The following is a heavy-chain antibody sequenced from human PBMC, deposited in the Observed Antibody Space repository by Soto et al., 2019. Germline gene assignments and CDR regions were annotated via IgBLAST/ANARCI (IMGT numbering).Heavy chain of an antibody. V-gene: IGHV3-48*02. CDR3: VRDHRWAFDF. Sequence: WWSLRPTSAGSVFTCSDYYMNWVRQAPGKGLEGFSYISIGSGSIFYADSVQRRFTISRDDARNSLFLQMNTLRDEDTVVYYCVRDHRWAFDFRGQGTMVNVSS. D-gene: IGHD2-15*01. CDR1: VFTCSDYY. CDR2: ISIGSGSI. J-gene: IGHJ3*01.